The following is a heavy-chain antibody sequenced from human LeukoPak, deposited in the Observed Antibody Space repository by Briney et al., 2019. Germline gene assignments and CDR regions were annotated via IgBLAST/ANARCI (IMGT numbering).Heavy chain of an antibody. Sequence: GGCLRLSCATSGFIFSDYYMDWVRQAPGKGLEWVGRSRNKANSYTTEFAASVRGRFAISRDDSKSSLYLQMNNLKTEDTAVYYCATSGTLSGSYYIDFWGQGTLVTVSS. D-gene: IGHD3-22*01. V-gene: IGHV3-72*01. CDR1: GFIFSDYY. CDR3: ATSGTLSGSYYIDF. CDR2: SRNKANSYTT. J-gene: IGHJ4*02.